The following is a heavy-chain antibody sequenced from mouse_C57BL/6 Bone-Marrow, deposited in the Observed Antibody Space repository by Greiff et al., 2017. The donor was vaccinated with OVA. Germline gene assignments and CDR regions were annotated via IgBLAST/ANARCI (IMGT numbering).Heavy chain of an antibody. J-gene: IGHJ1*03. CDR3: ARPWWGYFDV. CDR1: GYTFTSYD. D-gene: IGHD1-1*02. V-gene: IGHV1-85*01. Sequence: VMLVESGPELVKPGASVKLSCKASGYTFTSYDINWVKQRPGQGLEWIGWIYPRDGSTKYNEKFKGKATLTVDTSSSTAYMELHSLTSEDSAVYFCARPWWGYFDVWGTGTTVTVSS. CDR2: IYPRDGST.